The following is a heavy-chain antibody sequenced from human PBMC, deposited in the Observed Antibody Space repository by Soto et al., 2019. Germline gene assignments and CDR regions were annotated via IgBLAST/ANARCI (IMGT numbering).Heavy chain of an antibody. V-gene: IGHV3-30*03. CDR1: GFTFSDYA. D-gene: IGHD6-19*01. Sequence: VQLVESGGGVVQPGRSLRLSCAASGFTFSDYAMHWVRQAPGKGLEWVAVVSHDGRNTHYADSVKGRFTISRDSSKNTVSLEMTSLRAEDTAVYYWARGGRQWLVTSDFNYWGQGALVTVSS. CDR3: ARGGRQWLVTSDFNY. CDR2: VSHDGRNT. J-gene: IGHJ4*02.